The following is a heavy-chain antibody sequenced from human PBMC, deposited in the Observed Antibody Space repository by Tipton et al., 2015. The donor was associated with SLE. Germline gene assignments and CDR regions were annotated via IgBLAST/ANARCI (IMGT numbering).Heavy chain of an antibody. D-gene: IGHD6-13*01. V-gene: IGHV1-69*05. CDR2: IIPIFGTA. CDR3: ARDPGYSSSDAFDI. Sequence: QSGAEVKKPGASVKVSCKASGYTFTSYAISWVRQAPGQGLEWMGGIIPIFGTANYAQKFQGRVTITTDESTSTAYMELSSLRSEDTAVYYCARDPGYSSSDAFDIWGQGTMVTVSS. J-gene: IGHJ3*02. CDR1: GYTFTSYA.